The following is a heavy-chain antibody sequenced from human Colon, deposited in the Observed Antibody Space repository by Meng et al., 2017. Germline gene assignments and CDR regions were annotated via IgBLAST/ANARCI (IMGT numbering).Heavy chain of an antibody. Sequence: SETLSLTCAVHGGSFSGYYWSWIRQPPGKGLKWIGEINHSGSTNYNPSLKSRVTISVDTSKNQFSLKLSSVTAADTAVYYCARWALKFYGSGSYFDYWGQGTLVTISS. D-gene: IGHD3-10*01. CDR3: ARWALKFYGSGSYFDY. CDR2: INHSGST. V-gene: IGHV4-34*01. CDR1: GGSFSGYY. J-gene: IGHJ4*02.